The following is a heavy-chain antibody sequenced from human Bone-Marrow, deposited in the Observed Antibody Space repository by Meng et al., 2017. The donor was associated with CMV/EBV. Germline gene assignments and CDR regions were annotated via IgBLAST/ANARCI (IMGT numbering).Heavy chain of an antibody. CDR1: GYTFTSYY. V-gene: IGHV1-46*01. CDR2: INPSGGST. D-gene: IGHD2-2*01. Sequence: ASVKVSCKASGYTFTSYYMHWVRQAPGQGLEWMGIINPSGGSTSYAQKFQGRVTMTRDTSTSTVYMELSSLRSEDTAVYYCAREREEGYCSSTSCYYGNWFDPWGQETLVTVSS. CDR3: AREREEGYCSSTSCYYGNWFDP. J-gene: IGHJ5*02.